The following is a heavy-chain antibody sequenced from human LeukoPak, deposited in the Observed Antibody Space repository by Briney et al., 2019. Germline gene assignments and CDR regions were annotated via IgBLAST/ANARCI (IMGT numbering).Heavy chain of an antibody. V-gene: IGHV1-18*01. CDR2: ISAYNGNT. D-gene: IGHD3-16*01. CDR3: ARDLPPRNDYLDY. J-gene: IGHJ4*02. CDR1: GYTFISYG. Sequence: ASVTVSFKASGYTFISYGFSWVRQAPGQGLEWMGWISAYNGNTNYAQKLQGRVTMTTDTSTSTAYMELRSLRSDDTAVYYCARDLPPRNDYLDYWGQGTLVTVSS.